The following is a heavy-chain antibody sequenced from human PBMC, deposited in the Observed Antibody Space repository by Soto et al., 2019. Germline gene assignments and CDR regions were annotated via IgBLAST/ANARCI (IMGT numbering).Heavy chain of an antibody. CDR3: ARAKDRVRLGGNYYYGRAV. CDR1: GGTFSSYA. J-gene: IGHJ6*02. V-gene: IGHV1-69*12. D-gene: IGHD1-1*01. Sequence: QVQLVQSGAEVMQPGSSVRVSCKASGGTFSSYAISWVRQAPGQGLEWMGGIIPIFGTADYAQKFQGRVTITADESTTKAYMELSSLRSEDTAVYFWARAKDRVRLGGNYYYGRAVWGQGTTVTVSS. CDR2: IIPIFGTA.